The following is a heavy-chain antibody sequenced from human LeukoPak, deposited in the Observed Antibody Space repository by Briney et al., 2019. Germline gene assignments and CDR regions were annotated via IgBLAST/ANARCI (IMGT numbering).Heavy chain of an antibody. J-gene: IGHJ4*02. Sequence: PSETLSLTCTVSDASISSDYWTWIRQPPGKGLEWIGYISNSGSTNYNPSLKSRLTMSVDTSKNQFSLKLTSVTAADTAIYYCARYLRIEGKYYFDYWGQGTLLTVAS. D-gene: IGHD1-26*01. V-gene: IGHV4-59*01. CDR2: ISNSGST. CDR3: ARYLRIEGKYYFDY. CDR1: DASISSDY.